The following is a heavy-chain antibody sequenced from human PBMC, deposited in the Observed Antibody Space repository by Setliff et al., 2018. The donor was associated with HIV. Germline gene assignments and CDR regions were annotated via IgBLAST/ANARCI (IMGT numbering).Heavy chain of an antibody. Sequence: SETLSLTGAVSGYSISSGYYWGWIRQPPGKGLEWIGNIYHHGTTYYYPSLKGRVTISLDTSNNQFSLNLNSVTAADTAVYYCARGGPTVAFGLDVWGQGSTVTVSS. V-gene: IGHV4-38-2*01. D-gene: IGHD4-17*01. CDR2: IYHHGTT. CDR1: GYSISSGYY. J-gene: IGHJ6*02. CDR3: ARGGPTVAFGLDV.